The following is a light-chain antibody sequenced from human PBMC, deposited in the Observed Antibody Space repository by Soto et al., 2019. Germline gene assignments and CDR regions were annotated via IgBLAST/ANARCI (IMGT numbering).Light chain of an antibody. Sequence: EIVLTQSPGTLSLSPGQRATLSCRASQSVSSDYLAWYQQKPGQPPRLLIYGASSRAAGIPDRFSGRGSGTDFTLIISRLEPEDFAVFYCQQYGSSPYTFGQGTKLEIK. CDR1: QSVSSDY. V-gene: IGKV3-20*01. J-gene: IGKJ2*01. CDR2: GAS. CDR3: QQYGSSPYT.